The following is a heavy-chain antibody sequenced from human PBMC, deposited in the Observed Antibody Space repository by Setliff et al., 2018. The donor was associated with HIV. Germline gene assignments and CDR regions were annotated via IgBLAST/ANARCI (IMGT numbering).Heavy chain of an antibody. CDR3: ARDRFTWNYGKNYMDV. CDR2: FRHSGNT. Sequence: SETLSLTCAVYGGSFSGYFWSWIRQSPGKGLEWIGEFRHSGNTNYNPSLKSRVTISVDTSKNHFSLKLSSVTAADTAVYYCARDRFTWNYGKNYMDVWGTGTTVTVSS. V-gene: IGHV4-34*01. J-gene: IGHJ6*03. CDR1: GGSFSGYF. D-gene: IGHD1-7*01.